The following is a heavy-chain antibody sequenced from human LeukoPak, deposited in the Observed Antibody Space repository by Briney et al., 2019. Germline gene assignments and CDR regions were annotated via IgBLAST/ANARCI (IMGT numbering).Heavy chain of an antibody. CDR3: ARDYPYYDFWSGPRALQEHKTKHTWFDP. J-gene: IGHJ5*02. V-gene: IGHV1-18*01. CDR2: ISAYNGKT. CDR1: GYTFTSYG. D-gene: IGHD3-3*01. Sequence: ASVKVSCKSSGYTFTSYGISWVRQAPGQGLDWMGWISAYNGKTNYAQKLQGRVTMTTDTSTRTAYMELRSLRSDDTAVYYCARDYPYYDFWSGPRALQEHKTKHTWFDPWGQGTLVTVSS.